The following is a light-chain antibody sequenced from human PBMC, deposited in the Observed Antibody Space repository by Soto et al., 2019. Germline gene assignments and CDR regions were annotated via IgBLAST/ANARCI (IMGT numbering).Light chain of an antibody. J-gene: IGLJ1*01. CDR3: AAWDASLSACV. Sequence: VLTQPPSASGTAGQVVTISCSGGDSNIGSNSVYWYQHLPRMAPKLLIYYSSQRPSGVPDRFSGSRSGTSASLAIVGLRSEDEAIYYCAAWDASLSACVFGNGTKVTVL. V-gene: IGLV1-47*02. CDR1: DSNIGSNS. CDR2: YSS.